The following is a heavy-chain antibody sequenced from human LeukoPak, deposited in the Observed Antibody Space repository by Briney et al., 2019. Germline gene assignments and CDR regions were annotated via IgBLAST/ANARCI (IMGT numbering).Heavy chain of an antibody. D-gene: IGHD6-13*01. J-gene: IGHJ4*02. V-gene: IGHV4-59*13. CDR1: GGSISSYY. CDR3: ARSRGYFDY. CDR2: IYYSGSN. Sequence: PLEPLSLPCSVSGGSISSYYWIWIRHPPGEGLQGIGYIYYSGSNNYNPPLKSRVTISVDTSKNQCSLKLSSVTAADTALYYCARSRGYFDYWGQGTLVTVSS.